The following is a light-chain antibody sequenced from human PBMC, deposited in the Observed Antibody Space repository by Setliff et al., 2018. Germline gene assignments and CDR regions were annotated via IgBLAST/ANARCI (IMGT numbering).Light chain of an antibody. CDR2: EVN. CDR3: SSYAGGDIYV. Sequence: QSALTQPPSASGSPGQSVTISCTGTSSDVGTYKLVSWFQQHPGKGPKLVIYEVNRRPSGVPDRFSGSKSGNMASLTVSGLQAEDEADYYCSSYAGGDIYVFGTGTKVTVL. CDR1: SSDVGTYKL. V-gene: IGLV2-8*01. J-gene: IGLJ1*01.